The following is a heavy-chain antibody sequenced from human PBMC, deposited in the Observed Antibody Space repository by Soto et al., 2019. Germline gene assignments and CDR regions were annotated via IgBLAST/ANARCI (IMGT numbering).Heavy chain of an antibody. CDR3: AKRTELSGNKGDFDY. J-gene: IGHJ4*02. V-gene: IGHV3-23*01. CDR2: ISGYGGLT. D-gene: IGHD1-20*01. Sequence: GGSLRLSCTTPGFHFKTYDMSWVRQGPGQGLDWVSSISGYGGLTYYADSVKGRVTISRDTSKDTLYLQMNSLTAEDTDLYYCAKRTELSGNKGDFDYWGQGTLVTVSS. CDR1: GFHFKTYD.